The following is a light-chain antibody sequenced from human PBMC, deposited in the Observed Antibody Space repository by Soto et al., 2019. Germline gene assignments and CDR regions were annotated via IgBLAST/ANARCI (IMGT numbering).Light chain of an antibody. V-gene: IGKV3-15*01. Sequence: ETVMTQSPATLSVSPGERATLSCRASQSVTSNLAWYQQKPDQAPRLLIYCASTRATGIPARLSGSGSGTELTLTISSLQSGDFAVYYWQQYNNWPWTVGHGTKVVIK. CDR2: CAS. CDR3: QQYNNWPWT. J-gene: IGKJ1*01. CDR1: QSVTSN.